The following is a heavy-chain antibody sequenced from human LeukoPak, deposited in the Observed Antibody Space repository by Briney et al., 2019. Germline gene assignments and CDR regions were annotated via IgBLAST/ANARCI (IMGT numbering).Heavy chain of an antibody. J-gene: IGHJ6*04. CDR1: GYSISSGYY. CDR3: ARGPITMVRRVSLLAENYGMDV. CDR2: IYHSGST. D-gene: IGHD3-10*01. V-gene: IGHV4-38-2*01. Sequence: SETLSLTCAVSGYSISSGYYWGWIRQPPGKGLEWIGSIYHSGSTYYNPSLKSRVTISVDTSKNQFSLKLSSVTAADTAVYYCARGPITMVRRVSLLAENYGMDVWGKGTTVTVSS.